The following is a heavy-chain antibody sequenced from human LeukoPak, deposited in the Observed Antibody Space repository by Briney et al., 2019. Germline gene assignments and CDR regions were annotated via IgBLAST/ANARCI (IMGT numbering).Heavy chain of an antibody. D-gene: IGHD3-16*02. CDR1: GFTVSSNY. CDR3: ARVGGVIVQYYFDY. J-gene: IGHJ4*02. CDR2: IYSGGST. V-gene: IGHV3-66*01. Sequence: GGSLRLSCAASGFTVSSNYMSWVRQAPGKGLEWVSVIYSGGSTYYADSVKGRFTISRDNSKNTLYLQMNSLRAEDTAVYYCARVGGVIVQYYFDYWGQGTLVTVSS.